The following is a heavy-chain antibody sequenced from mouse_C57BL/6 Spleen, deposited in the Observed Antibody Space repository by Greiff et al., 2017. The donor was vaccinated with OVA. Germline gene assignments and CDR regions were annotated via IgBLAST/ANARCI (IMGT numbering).Heavy chain of an antibody. J-gene: IGHJ4*01. Sequence: QVHVKQSGAELVRPGTSVKMSCKASGYTFTNYWIGWAKQRPGHGLEWIGDIYPGGGYTNYNEKFKGKATLTADKSSSTAYMQFSSLTSEDSAIYYCARSRHDDYAMDYWGQGTSVTVSS. V-gene: IGHV1-63*01. CDR3: ARSRHDDYAMDY. D-gene: IGHD2-14*01. CDR2: IYPGGGYT. CDR1: GYTFTNYW.